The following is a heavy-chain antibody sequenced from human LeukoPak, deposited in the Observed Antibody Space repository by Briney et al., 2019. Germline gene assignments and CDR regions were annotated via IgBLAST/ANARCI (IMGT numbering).Heavy chain of an antibody. Sequence: ASVTVSCKASGYTFTSYYMHWVRQAPGQGLEWMGIINPSGGSTSYAQKFQGRVTMTRDTSTSTVYMELSSLRSEDTAVYYCARDLGLYSGYDPFDYWGQGTLVTVSS. D-gene: IGHD5-12*01. V-gene: IGHV1-46*01. CDR1: GYTFTSYY. CDR2: INPSGGST. J-gene: IGHJ4*02. CDR3: ARDLGLYSGYDPFDY.